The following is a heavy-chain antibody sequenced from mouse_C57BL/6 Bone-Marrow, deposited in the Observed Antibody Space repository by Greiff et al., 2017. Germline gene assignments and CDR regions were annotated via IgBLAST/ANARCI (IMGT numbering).Heavy chain of an antibody. V-gene: IGHV14-4*01. CDR3: TTRYYGSSYDWYFDV. D-gene: IGHD1-1*01. J-gene: IGHJ1*03. CDR1: GFNIKDDY. CDR2: IDPENGDT. Sequence: EVQLQQSGAELVRPGASVKLSCTASGFNIKDDYMHWVKQRPEQGLEWIGWIDPENGDTAYASKFQGKATITADTSSSTAYLQLSSLTSEDTAVYYCTTRYYGSSYDWYFDVWGTGTTVTVSS.